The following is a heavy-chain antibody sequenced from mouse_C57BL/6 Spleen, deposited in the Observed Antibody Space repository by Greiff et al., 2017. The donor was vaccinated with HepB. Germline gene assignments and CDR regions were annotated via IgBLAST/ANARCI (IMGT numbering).Heavy chain of an antibody. V-gene: IGHV1-43*01. CDR3: ARGNYGSTLDY. Sequence: EVKLMESGPELVKPGASVKISCKASGYSFTGYYMHWVKQSSEKSLEWIGEINPSTGGTSYNQKFKGKATLTVDKSSSTAYMQLKSLTSEDSAVYYCARGNYGSTLDYWGQGTTLTVSS. CDR1: GYSFTGYY. CDR2: INPSTGGT. D-gene: IGHD1-1*01. J-gene: IGHJ2*01.